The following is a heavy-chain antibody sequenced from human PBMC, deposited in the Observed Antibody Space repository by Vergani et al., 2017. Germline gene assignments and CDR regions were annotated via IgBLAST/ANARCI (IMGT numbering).Heavy chain of an antibody. J-gene: IGHJ6*02. Sequence: QVQLVESGGGVVQPGRSLRLSCAASGFTFSSYGMHWVRQAPGKGLEWVAVISYDGSNKYYADSVKGLFTISRDNSKNTLYLQMNSLRAEDTAVYYCAKDDTIAGSMVRGANWGQGTTVTVSS. CDR2: ISYDGSNK. V-gene: IGHV3-30*18. CDR1: GFTFSSYG. D-gene: IGHD3-10*01. CDR3: AKDDTIAGSMVRGAN.